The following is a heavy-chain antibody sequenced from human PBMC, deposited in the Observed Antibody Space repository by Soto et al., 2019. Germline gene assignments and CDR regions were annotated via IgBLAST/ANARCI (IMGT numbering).Heavy chain of an antibody. CDR2: ISSSSSTI. CDR1: GFTFSSYS. V-gene: IGHV3-48*01. CDR3: AREGREEWELNYFDY. Sequence: GGSLRLSCAASGFTFSSYSMNWVRQAPGKGLEWVSYISSSSSTIYYADSVKGRFTISRDNAKNSLYLQMNSLRAEDTAVYYCAREGREEWELNYFDYWGQGTLVTVSS. D-gene: IGHD1-26*01. J-gene: IGHJ4*02.